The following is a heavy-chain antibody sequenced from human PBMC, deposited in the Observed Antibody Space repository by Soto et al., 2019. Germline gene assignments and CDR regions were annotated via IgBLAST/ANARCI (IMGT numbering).Heavy chain of an antibody. CDR3: ARAQYTGSYFDACDV. Sequence: GGALRLSCAASGFSFSSYGMHLVRQAPGKGLDWVAVIWYDGSNKYYAESVKGRFTISRDNSKNTLYVQMNSLTVEDTAVYYCARAQYTGSYFDACDVWGQGTMVTVSS. V-gene: IGHV3-33*03. CDR1: GFSFSSYG. D-gene: IGHD1-26*01. CDR2: IWYDGSNK. J-gene: IGHJ3*01.